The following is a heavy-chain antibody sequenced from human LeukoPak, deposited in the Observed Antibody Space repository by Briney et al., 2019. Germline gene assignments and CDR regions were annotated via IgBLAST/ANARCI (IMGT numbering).Heavy chain of an antibody. D-gene: IGHD2-2*01. CDR2: ITSSGSTI. J-gene: IGHJ4*02. CDR3: ARDASTRCYLCEVDY. Sequence: GGSLRLSCAASGFTISDYYMSWIRQAPGKGLEWVSHITSSGSTIYYADSVKGRFTISRDNAKNSLYLQMNSLRAEDTAVYYCARDASTRCYLCEVDYWGQGTLVTVSS. CDR1: GFTISDYY. V-gene: IGHV3-11*01.